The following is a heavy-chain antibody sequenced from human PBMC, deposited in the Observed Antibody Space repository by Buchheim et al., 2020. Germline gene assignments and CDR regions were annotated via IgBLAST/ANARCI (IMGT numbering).Heavy chain of an antibody. CDR2: IWYDGSNK. D-gene: IGHD2-15*01. Sequence: QVQLVESGGGVVQPGRSLRLSCAASGFTFSSYGMHWVRQAPGKGLEWVAVIWYDGSNKYYADSVKGRFTISRDNSKNQLYLQMNSLRAEDTAVYYCARDGGYCSGGSCYSGLVDWGQGTL. V-gene: IGHV3-33*01. J-gene: IGHJ4*02. CDR3: ARDGGYCSGGSCYSGLVD. CDR1: GFTFSSYG.